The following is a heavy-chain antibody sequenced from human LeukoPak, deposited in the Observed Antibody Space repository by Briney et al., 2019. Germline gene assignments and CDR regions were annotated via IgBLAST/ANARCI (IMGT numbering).Heavy chain of an antibody. CDR2: IKQDGSEK. CDR1: GFTFSSYS. CDR3: ARASSGWYDPLDY. Sequence: GGSLRLSCAASGFTFSSYSMNWVRQAPGKGLEWVANIKQDGSEKYYVDSVKGRFTISRDNAKNSLYLQMNSLRAEDTAVYYCARASSGWYDPLDYWGQGTLVTVSS. V-gene: IGHV3-7*01. J-gene: IGHJ4*02. D-gene: IGHD6-19*01.